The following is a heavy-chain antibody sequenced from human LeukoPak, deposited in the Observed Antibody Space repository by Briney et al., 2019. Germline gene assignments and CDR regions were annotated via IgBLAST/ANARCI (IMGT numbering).Heavy chain of an antibody. CDR3: AISSGYYYAYDY. J-gene: IGHJ4*02. D-gene: IGHD3-22*01. Sequence: SKTLSLTCAVYGGSFSGYYWSWIRQPPGKGLEWIGEINHSGSTNYNPSLKSRVTISVDTSKNQFSLKLSSVTAADTAVYYCAISSGYYYAYDYWGQGTLVTVSS. V-gene: IGHV4-34*01. CDR1: GGSFSGYY. CDR2: INHSGST.